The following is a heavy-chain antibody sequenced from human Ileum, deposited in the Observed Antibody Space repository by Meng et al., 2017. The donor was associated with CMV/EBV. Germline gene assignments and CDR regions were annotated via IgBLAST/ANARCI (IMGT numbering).Heavy chain of an antibody. V-gene: IGHV1-18*01. CDR2: ISAYNGNT. J-gene: IGHJ6*02. CDR1: GYTFTSYG. Sequence: ASVKVSCKASGYTFTSYGISWVRQAPGQGLEWMGWISAYNGNTNYAQKLQGRVTMTTDTSTSTAYMELRSLRSDDTAVYYCARAPRTISYYYYGMDVWGQGTMVTVSS. CDR3: ARAPRTISYYYYGMDV. D-gene: IGHD5-24*01.